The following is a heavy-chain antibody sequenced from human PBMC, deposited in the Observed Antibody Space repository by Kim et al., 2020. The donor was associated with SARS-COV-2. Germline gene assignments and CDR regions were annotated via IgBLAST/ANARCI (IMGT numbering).Heavy chain of an antibody. CDR1: GFTFSNAW. V-gene: IGHV3-15*01. CDR2: IKSKTDGGTT. J-gene: IGHJ4*02. Sequence: GGSLRLSCAASGFTFSNAWMSWVRQAPGKGLEWVGRIKSKTDGGTTYYAAPGKGRFTISRDDPKHTLYLQRHSLKTEDTAVYYCTTEGDYYDSSGEYENEPQVDYWGQRTLVTASS. D-gene: IGHD3-22*01. CDR3: TTEGDYYDSSGEYENEPQVDY.